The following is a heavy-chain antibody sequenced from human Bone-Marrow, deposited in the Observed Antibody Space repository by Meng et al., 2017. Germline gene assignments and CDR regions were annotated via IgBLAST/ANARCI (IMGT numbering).Heavy chain of an antibody. D-gene: IGHD1-1*01. J-gene: IGHJ4*02. Sequence: QGQLVESGGGVVQPGRSLRLSCAASGFTFSSYAMHWVRQAPGKGLEWVAVISYDGSNKYYADSVKGRFTISRDNSKNTLYLQMNSLRAEDTAVYYCAREIGGTTPDYWGQGTLVTVSS. V-gene: IGHV3-30*01. CDR2: ISYDGSNK. CDR3: AREIGGTTPDY. CDR1: GFTFSSYA.